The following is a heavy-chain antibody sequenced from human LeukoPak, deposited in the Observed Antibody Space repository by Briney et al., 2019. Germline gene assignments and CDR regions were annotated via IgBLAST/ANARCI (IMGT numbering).Heavy chain of an antibody. CDR2: ISNDGSAT. J-gene: IGHJ6*03. Sequence: GGSLRLSCVASGLTFSNFGMHWVRQAPGMGLEWVALISNDGSATNYADSVKGRFTISRDNSKNTVYLQMNDLRPDDTAFYYCASGFYGTSCYYMDVWGEGTTVTVSS. CDR3: ASGFYGTSCYYMDV. D-gene: IGHD3-3*01. V-gene: IGHV3-30*05. CDR1: GLTFSNFG.